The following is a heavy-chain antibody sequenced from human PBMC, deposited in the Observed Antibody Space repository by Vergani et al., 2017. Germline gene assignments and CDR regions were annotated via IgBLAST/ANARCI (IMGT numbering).Heavy chain of an antibody. CDR1: GDSIISRSYY. D-gene: IGHD1-1*01. V-gene: IGHV4-39*01. Sequence: QMQLQESGPGLVKASETLSLTCTVSGDSIISRSYYWGWIRQPPGKGLEWIGSIYNSGNGDSSSSLKSRVTISADTSKNQFSLRLTSVTAADTAVYYCARGLYNWNDNMRYYFDYWGQGTLVTVSS. CDR3: ARGLYNWNDNMRYYFDY. J-gene: IGHJ4*02. CDR2: IYNSGNG.